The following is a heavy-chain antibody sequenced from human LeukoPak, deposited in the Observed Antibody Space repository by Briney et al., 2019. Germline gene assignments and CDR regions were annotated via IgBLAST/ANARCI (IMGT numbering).Heavy chain of an antibody. CDR1: GFTFSNYW. V-gene: IGHV3-7*05. Sequence: GGSLRLSCAGSGFTFSNYWMTWVRQAPGKGLEWVANMKQDGSEISYVDSVKGRFTISRDNAKNSLYLQMNSLRAEDTAVYYCARGLGWLDPWGQGTKATVSS. J-gene: IGHJ5*02. CDR3: ARGLGWLDP. CDR2: MKQDGSEI.